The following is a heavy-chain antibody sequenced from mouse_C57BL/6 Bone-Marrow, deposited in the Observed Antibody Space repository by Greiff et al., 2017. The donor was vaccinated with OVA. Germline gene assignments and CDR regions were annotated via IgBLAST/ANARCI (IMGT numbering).Heavy chain of an antibody. Sequence: EVKLMESGGGLVQPGESLKLSCESNEYEFPSHDMSWVSKTPEKRLELVAAINSDGGSTYYPDTMERRFIISRDNTKKTLYLQMSSLRSEDTAFYYCARYYDYDRFAYWGQGTLVTVSA. CDR2: INSDGGST. CDR1: EYEFPSHD. D-gene: IGHD2-4*01. V-gene: IGHV5-2*01. CDR3: ARYYDYDRFAY. J-gene: IGHJ3*01.